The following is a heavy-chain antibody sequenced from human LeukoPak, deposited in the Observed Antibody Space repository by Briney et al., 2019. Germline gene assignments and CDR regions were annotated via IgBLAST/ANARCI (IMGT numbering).Heavy chain of an antibody. CDR3: ARVGSRDNFHFDY. Sequence: PSETLSLTCTVSGASISSGTYYWSWIRQHPGKGLEWIGYIYYTGTTDYNPSLKSRVTISRDTSKNQFSLSLSPVTAADTAVFYCARVGSRDNFHFDYWGQGTLVTVSS. V-gene: IGHV4-31*03. D-gene: IGHD2-15*01. CDR1: GASISSGTYY. J-gene: IGHJ4*02. CDR2: IYYTGTT.